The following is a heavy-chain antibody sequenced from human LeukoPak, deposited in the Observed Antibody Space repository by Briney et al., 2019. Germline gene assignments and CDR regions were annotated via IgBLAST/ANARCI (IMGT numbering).Heavy chain of an antibody. CDR3: ARGQGDFWSGSYYYYYMDV. V-gene: IGHV3-48*04. J-gene: IGHJ6*03. CDR2: ISSSSGTI. Sequence: GGSLRLPCEASGFTFSGYSMNWVRQAPGKGLEWVSYISSSSGTIYNADSVTGRFTISRDNTKNSLYLQMNSLRAEDTALYYCARGQGDFWSGSYYYYYMDVWGKGTTVTVSS. D-gene: IGHD3-3*01. CDR1: GFTFSGYS.